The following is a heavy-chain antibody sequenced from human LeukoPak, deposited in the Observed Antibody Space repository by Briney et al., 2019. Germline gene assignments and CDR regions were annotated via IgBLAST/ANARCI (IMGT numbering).Heavy chain of an antibody. Sequence: GRSLTLSCTASGFTFSDYAMHWVRQAPGKGLEWVAVISYNGDYTDSADSVKGRFTISSDNPKNTVNLQMNSLRSDDTAVYYCARGVSAVGGYYYGMDVWGQGTTVTVSS. D-gene: IGHD6-13*01. CDR1: GFTFSDYA. V-gene: IGHV3-30-3*01. CDR2: ISYNGDYT. J-gene: IGHJ6*02. CDR3: ARGVSAVGGYYYGMDV.